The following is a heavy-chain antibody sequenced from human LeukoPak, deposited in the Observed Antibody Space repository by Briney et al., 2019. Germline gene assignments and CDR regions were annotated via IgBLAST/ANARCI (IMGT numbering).Heavy chain of an antibody. V-gene: IGHV1-8*01. CDR1: GYTFTSYD. D-gene: IGHD3-10*01. CDR2: MNPNSGNT. J-gene: IGHJ5*02. Sequence: ASVKVSCKASGYTFTSYDINWARQATGQGLEWMGWMNPNSGNTGYAQKFQGRVTMTRNTSISTAYMELSSLRSEDTAVYYCARVRGVIGDNWFDPWGQGTLVTVSS. CDR3: ARVRGVIGDNWFDP.